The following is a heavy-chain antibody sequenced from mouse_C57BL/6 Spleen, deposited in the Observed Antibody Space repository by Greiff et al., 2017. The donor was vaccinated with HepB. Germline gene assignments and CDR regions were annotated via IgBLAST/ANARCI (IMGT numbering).Heavy chain of an antibody. J-gene: IGHJ3*01. D-gene: IGHD3-2*02. CDR3: AREGSSGYVWFAY. CDR1: GFTFSSYA. Sequence: EVQVVESGGGLVKPGGSLKLSCAASGFTFSSYAMSWVRQTPEKRLEWVATISDGGSYTYYPDNVKGRFTISRDNAKNNLYLQMSQLKSEDTAMYYCAREGSSGYVWFAYWGQGTLVTVSA. V-gene: IGHV5-4*01. CDR2: ISDGGSYT.